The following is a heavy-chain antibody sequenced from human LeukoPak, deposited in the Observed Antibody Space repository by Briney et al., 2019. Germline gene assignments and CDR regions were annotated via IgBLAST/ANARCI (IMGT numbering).Heavy chain of an antibody. D-gene: IGHD4-17*01. Sequence: SETLSLTCTVSGGSISSYYWSWIRQPPGKGLEWIGYIYYSGSTNYNPSLKSRVTISVDTSKNQFSLKLSSVTAADTAVYYCARHQVDYGDYVNAFAIWGQGTMVTVSS. CDR2: IYYSGST. CDR3: ARHQVDYGDYVNAFAI. V-gene: IGHV4-59*08. J-gene: IGHJ3*02. CDR1: GGSISSYY.